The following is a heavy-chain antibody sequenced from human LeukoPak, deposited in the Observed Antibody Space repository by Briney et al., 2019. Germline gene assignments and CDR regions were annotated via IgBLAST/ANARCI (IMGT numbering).Heavy chain of an antibody. CDR3: VREIKIMGFRAFDY. Sequence: GGSLRLSCAGSGFAFSEYWMHWARYTPEKGLMWVSRINDGGTYTAYADSVKGRFAVSRDNAENTLYLQMDSLTVEDTGLYYCVREIKIMGFRAFDYWGQGTPVTVSS. CDR2: INDGGTYT. CDR1: GFAFSEYW. J-gene: IGHJ4*02. D-gene: IGHD3-10*01. V-gene: IGHV3-74*01.